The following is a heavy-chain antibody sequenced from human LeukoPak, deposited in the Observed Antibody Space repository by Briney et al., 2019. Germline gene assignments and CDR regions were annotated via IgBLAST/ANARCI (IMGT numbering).Heavy chain of an antibody. J-gene: IGHJ4*02. CDR3: ARRGGSSWDFDY. CDR2: ISGSGGST. D-gene: IGHD6-13*01. Sequence: GGSLRLSCAASGFTFSSYAMSWVRQAPGKGLEWVSAISGSGGSTCYADSVKGRFTISRDNSKNTLYLQMNSLRAEDTAVYYCARRGGSSWDFDYWGQGTLVTVSS. CDR1: GFTFSSYA. V-gene: IGHV3-23*01.